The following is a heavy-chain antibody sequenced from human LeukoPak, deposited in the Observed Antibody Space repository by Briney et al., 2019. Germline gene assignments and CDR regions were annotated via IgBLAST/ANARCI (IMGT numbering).Heavy chain of an antibody. CDR1: GDSISSGSYW. CDR2: IYTSGST. V-gene: IGHV4-61*02. D-gene: IGHD6-19*01. CDR3: ARAKQWLPFDY. Sequence: PSETLSLTCTVSGDSISSGSYWWSWIRQPAGKGLEWIGRIYTSGSTNYNPSLKSRVTISVDTSKNQFSLKLSSVTAADTAIYYCARAKQWLPFDYWGQGTLVTVSS. J-gene: IGHJ4*02.